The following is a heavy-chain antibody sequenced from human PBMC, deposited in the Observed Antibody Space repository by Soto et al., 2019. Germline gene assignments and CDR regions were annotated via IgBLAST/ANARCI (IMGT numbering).Heavy chain of an antibody. J-gene: IGHJ6*02. D-gene: IGHD4-17*01. CDR2: IIPIFGTA. V-gene: IGHV1-69*01. Sequence: QVQLVQSGAEVKKPGSSVKVSCKASGGTFSSYAISWVRQAPGQGLEWMGGIIPIFGTANYAQKFQGRVTITADESTSTAYMELSSLRSEDTAVYYCARANGDQYYYYYYGMDVWGQGTTVPVSS. CDR1: GGTFSSYA. CDR3: ARANGDQYYYYYYGMDV.